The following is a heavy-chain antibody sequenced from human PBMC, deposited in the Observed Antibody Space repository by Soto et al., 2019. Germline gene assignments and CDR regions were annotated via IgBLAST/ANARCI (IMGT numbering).Heavy chain of an antibody. CDR2: MYYSGRT. D-gene: IGHD1-26*01. CDR1: GGSITSHY. CDR3: ARGVLLAPDV. V-gene: IGHV4-59*08. J-gene: IGHJ6*02. Sequence: QVQLQESGPGLVKPSETLSLTCSVSGGSITSHYWTWVRQPPGKGLEWIGYMYYSGRTNYNPSLKSRVTVSIDPSKNQSSLQMSSITAADTAVYYCARGVLLAPDVWGQGTTVTVSS.